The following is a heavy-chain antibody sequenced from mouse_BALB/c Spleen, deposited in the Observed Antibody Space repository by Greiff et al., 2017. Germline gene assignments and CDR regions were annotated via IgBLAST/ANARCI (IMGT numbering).Heavy chain of an antibody. D-gene: IGHD4-1*01. CDR2: INPSSGYT. CDR1: GYTFTSYT. J-gene: IGHJ4*01. Sequence: QVQLKESGAELARPGASVKMSCKASGYTFTSYTMHWVKQRPGQGLEWIGYINPSSGYTNYNQKFKDKATLTADKSSSTAYMQLSSLTSEDSAVYYCARSGANWDRGDYYAMDYWGQGTSVTVSS. CDR3: ARSGANWDRGDYYAMDY. V-gene: IGHV1-4*01.